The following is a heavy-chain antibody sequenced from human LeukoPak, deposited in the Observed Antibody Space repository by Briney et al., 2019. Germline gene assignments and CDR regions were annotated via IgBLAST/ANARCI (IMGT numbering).Heavy chain of an antibody. V-gene: IGHV3-21*01. D-gene: IGHD3-10*01. CDR2: ISSSSSYI. CDR1: GFTFSSYA. CDR3: ATRPPGDHPYFDF. Sequence: GGSLRLSCAASGFTFSSYAMSWVRQAPGKGLEWVSSISSSSSYIYYADSVKGRFTISRDNAKNSLYLQMNSLRAEDTAVYFCATRPPGDHPYFDFWGQGSLVTVSS. J-gene: IGHJ4*02.